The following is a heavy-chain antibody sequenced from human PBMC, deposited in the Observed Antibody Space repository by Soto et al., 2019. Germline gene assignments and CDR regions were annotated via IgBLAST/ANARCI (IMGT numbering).Heavy chain of an antibody. J-gene: IGHJ4*02. CDR2: IYPGDSDI. CDR3: ARRDGFKIDY. V-gene: IGHV5-51*01. Sequence: GESLKISCKVSGYSFPNYWIGWVRQMPGKGPEWMGIIYPGDSDIRYSPSFQGQVTISADKSINTAYLQWRSLKASDTAMYYCARRDGFKIDYWGQGTLVTVSS. CDR1: GYSFPNYW. D-gene: IGHD5-12*01.